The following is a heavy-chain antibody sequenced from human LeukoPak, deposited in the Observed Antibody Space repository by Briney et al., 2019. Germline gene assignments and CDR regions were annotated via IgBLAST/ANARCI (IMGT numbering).Heavy chain of an antibody. J-gene: IGHJ4*02. Sequence: PGRSLRLSCAASGFTFNSYGMHWVRQAPGKGLEWVAVISYDGSNKYYADSVKGRFTISRDNSKNTLYLQMNSLRAEDTAVYYCAKDGALRQLWLYYFDYWGQGTLVTVSS. V-gene: IGHV3-30*18. CDR1: GFTFNSYG. CDR2: ISYDGSNK. CDR3: AKDGALRQLWLYYFDY. D-gene: IGHD5-18*01.